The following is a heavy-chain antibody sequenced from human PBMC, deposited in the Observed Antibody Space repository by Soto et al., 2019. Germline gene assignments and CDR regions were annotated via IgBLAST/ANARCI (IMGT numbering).Heavy chain of an antibody. CDR1: GYSFTSYW. Sequence: PGESLKISCKGSGYSFTSYWISWVRQMPGKGLEWMGRIDPSDSYTNYSPSFQGHVTISADKSISTAYLQWSSLKASDTAMYYCARHLDERFGELGYYYYYGMDVWGQGTTVTVSS. J-gene: IGHJ6*02. CDR2: IDPSDSYT. V-gene: IGHV5-10-1*01. CDR3: ARHLDERFGELGYYYYYGMDV. D-gene: IGHD3-10*01.